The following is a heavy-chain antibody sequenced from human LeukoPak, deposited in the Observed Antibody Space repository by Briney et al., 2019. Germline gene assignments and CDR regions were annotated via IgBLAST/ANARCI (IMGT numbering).Heavy chain of an antibody. J-gene: IGHJ4*02. CDR3: TQNLVAAAGDH. Sequence: GGSLRLFCAASGFTFSSYWMTWVRQAPGKGLEWVANIKPDGSVGYYVDSVRGRFIISRDNAGNSLYLQMNSLRVEDRAVYYCTQNLVAAAGDHWGQGTLLIVSS. CDR1: GFTFSSYW. D-gene: IGHD6-13*01. CDR2: IKPDGSVG. V-gene: IGHV3-7*01.